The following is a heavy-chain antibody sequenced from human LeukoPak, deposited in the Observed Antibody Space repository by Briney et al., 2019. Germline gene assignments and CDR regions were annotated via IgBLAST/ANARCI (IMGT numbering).Heavy chain of an antibody. CDR1: GFTFSSYS. CDR3: ARNNYYDSNGYYLAFDY. Sequence: NPGGSLRLSCAASGFTFSSYSMNWVRQAPGKGLEWVSSISSSSSYIYYADSVKGRFTISRDNAKNSLYLQMNSLRAEDTAVYYCARNNYYDSNGYYLAFDYWGQGTLVTVSS. V-gene: IGHV3-21*01. CDR2: ISSSSSYI. D-gene: IGHD3-22*01. J-gene: IGHJ4*02.